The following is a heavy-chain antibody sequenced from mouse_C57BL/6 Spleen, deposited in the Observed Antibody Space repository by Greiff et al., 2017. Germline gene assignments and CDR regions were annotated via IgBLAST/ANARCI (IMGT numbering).Heavy chain of an antibody. CDR1: GYTFTSYW. Sequence: QVQLQQPGAELVRPGTSVKLSCKASGYTFTSYWMHWVKQRPGQGLEWIGVIDPSDSYTNYNQKFKGKATLTVDTSSSTAYMQLSSLTSEDSAVYYCARAYYSNYGKMDCAMDYWGQGTSVTVSS. V-gene: IGHV1-59*01. D-gene: IGHD2-5*01. J-gene: IGHJ4*01. CDR3: ARAYYSNYGKMDCAMDY. CDR2: IDPSDSYT.